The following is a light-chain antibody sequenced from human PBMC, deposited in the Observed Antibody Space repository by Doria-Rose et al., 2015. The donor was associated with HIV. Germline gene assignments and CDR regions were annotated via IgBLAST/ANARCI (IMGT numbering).Light chain of an antibody. J-gene: IGKJ2*01. Sequence: LGERATINCKSSQTILYSSNNKNYLAWYQHKPGQPPKLLIYWASSRASGVPDRFSGGGSGTDFTLTISSLQAEDVALYYCQQYYNTPNTLGQGTKLEMK. CDR3: QQYYNTPNT. V-gene: IGKV4-1*01. CDR2: WAS. CDR1: QTILYSSNNKNY.